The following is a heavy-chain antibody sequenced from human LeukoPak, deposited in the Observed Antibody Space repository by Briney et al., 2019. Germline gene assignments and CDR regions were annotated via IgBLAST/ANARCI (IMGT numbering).Heavy chain of an antibody. J-gene: IGHJ3*02. CDR2: ISGSGGST. D-gene: IGHD3-16*02. CDR1: GFTFSSYA. V-gene: IGHV3-23*01. CDR3: ASWGDYIWGSYRSDAFDI. Sequence: PGGSLRLSCAASGFTFSSYAMSWVRQAPGKGLEWVSAISGSGGSTYYADSVKGRFTISRDNSKNTLYLQMNSLRAEDTAVYYCASWGDYIWGSYRSDAFDIWGQGTVVTVSS.